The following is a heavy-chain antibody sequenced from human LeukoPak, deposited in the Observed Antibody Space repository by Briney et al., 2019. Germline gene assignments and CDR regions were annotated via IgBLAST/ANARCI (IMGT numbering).Heavy chain of an antibody. V-gene: IGHV4-59*01. J-gene: IGHJ5*02. CDR1: GGSISSYY. CDR3: AREDDYRNYNWFDP. D-gene: IGHD4-11*01. Sequence: SETLSLTCTVSGGSISSYYWSWIRQPPGKGLEWIGYIYYSGSTNYNPSLKSRVTISVDTSKNQLSLKLSSVTAADTAVYYCAREDDYRNYNWFDPWGQGTLVTVSS. CDR2: IYYSGST.